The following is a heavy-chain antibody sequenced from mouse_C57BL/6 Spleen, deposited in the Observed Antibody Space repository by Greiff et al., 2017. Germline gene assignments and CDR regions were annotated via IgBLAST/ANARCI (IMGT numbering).Heavy chain of an antibody. V-gene: IGHV1-5*01. CDR3: TKDRNWYYFDY. CDR1: GYTFTSYW. Sequence: VQLKESGTVLARPGASVKMSCKTSGYTFTSYWMHWVKQRPGQGLEWIGAIYPGNSDTSYNQKFKGKAILTAVTSASTAYMELSSLTNEDSAVYYCTKDRNWYYFDYWGQGTTLTVSS. CDR2: IYPGNSDT. J-gene: IGHJ2*01. D-gene: IGHD4-1*01.